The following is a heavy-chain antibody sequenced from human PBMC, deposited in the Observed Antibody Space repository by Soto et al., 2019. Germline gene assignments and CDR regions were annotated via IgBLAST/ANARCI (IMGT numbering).Heavy chain of an antibody. D-gene: IGHD3-3*01. J-gene: IGHJ4*02. CDR3: ASLFGVVPM. CDR2: INAGNGNT. Sequence: ASVKVSCKASGYTFTSYGLHWVRQAPGQGLEWMGWINAGNGNTKYSQKFQGRVTITRDTSASTAYMELSSLRCEDTAVYYYASLFGVVPMWGQGSLVTVSS. V-gene: IGHV1-3*01. CDR1: GYTFTSYG.